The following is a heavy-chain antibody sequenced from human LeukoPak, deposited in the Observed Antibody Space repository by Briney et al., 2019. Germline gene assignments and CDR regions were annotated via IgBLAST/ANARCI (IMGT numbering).Heavy chain of an antibody. Sequence: PGGSLRLSCAASGFTFTTYAMSWVRQAPGKGLEWVSGISGSGSSTYYADSVKGRFTISRDNSKNTLYLQLNSLRVEDTAVYYCAKXSHYDYIWGATHWGQGTLLTVSS. CDR1: GFTFTTYA. D-gene: IGHD3-16*01. CDR3: AKXSHYDYIWGATH. J-gene: IGHJ4*02. CDR2: ISGSGSST. V-gene: IGHV3-23*01.